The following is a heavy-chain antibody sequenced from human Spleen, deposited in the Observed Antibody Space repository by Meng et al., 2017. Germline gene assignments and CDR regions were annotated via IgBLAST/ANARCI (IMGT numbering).Heavy chain of an antibody. Sequence: GESLKISCKGSGYSFTSYWIGWVRQLPGKGLEWMGIIYPGDSDTRYSPSFQGQVTISADKSISTAYLQWSSLKASDTAMYYCARALSVYGSGSSYYFDYWGQGTLVTVSS. CDR3: ARALSVYGSGSSYYFDY. CDR1: GYSFTSYW. V-gene: IGHV5-51*01. D-gene: IGHD3-10*01. J-gene: IGHJ4*02. CDR2: IYPGDSDT.